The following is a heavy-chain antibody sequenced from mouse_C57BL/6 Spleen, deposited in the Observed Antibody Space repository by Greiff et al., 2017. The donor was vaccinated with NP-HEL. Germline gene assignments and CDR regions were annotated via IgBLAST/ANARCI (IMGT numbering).Heavy chain of an antibody. Sequence: VQLQQSGAELARPGASVKLSCKASGYTFTSYGISWVKQRPGQGLEWIGEIYPRSGNTYYNEKFKGKATLTADKSSSTAYMELRSLTSEDSAVYFCARHYYGSGVDYWGQGTSVTVSS. CDR2: IYPRSGNT. J-gene: IGHJ4*01. D-gene: IGHD1-1*01. V-gene: IGHV1-81*01. CDR3: ARHYYGSGVDY. CDR1: GYTFTSYG.